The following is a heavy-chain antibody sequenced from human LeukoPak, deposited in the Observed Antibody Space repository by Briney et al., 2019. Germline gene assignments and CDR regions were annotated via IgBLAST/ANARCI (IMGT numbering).Heavy chain of an antibody. V-gene: IGHV3-21*01. Sequence: GGSLRLSCAASGFTFSSYSMNWVRQAPPKRLEWVSSISSSSSYIYYADSVKGRFTISRDNAKNSLYLQMNSLRAEDTAVYYCASRVVVVAATVHYWGQGTLVTVSS. D-gene: IGHD2-15*01. CDR2: ISSSSSYI. CDR3: ASRVVVVAATVHY. J-gene: IGHJ4*02. CDR1: GFTFSSYS.